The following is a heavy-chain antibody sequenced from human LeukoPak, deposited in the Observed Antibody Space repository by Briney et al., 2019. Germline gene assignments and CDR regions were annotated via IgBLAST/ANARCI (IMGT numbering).Heavy chain of an antibody. CDR2: IGYDGSNK. CDR3: AKDVISSSTWWAFDP. V-gene: IGHV3-30*02. J-gene: IGHJ5*02. CDR1: RFTFSNYG. D-gene: IGHD2-2*01. Sequence: GGSLRLSCAASRFTFSNYGMHWVREALGKGLEWVAFIGYDGSNKYYAASRKARFTISRDNSKNTLYLQMNSLRVEDTAVYYCAKDVISSSTWWAFDPWGQGTLVTVSS.